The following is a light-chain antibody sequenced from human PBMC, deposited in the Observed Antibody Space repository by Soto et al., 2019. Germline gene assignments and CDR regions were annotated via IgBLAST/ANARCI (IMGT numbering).Light chain of an antibody. CDR3: QQYKNWPL. CDR1: HSVNSH. J-gene: IGKJ5*01. V-gene: IGKV3-15*01. Sequence: EIVLTQSPATLSLSPGERVTLSCRTSHSVNSHVAWYQQKPGQAPRLLLYGASTRATGIPVRFSGSGFGTEITLTISSLQSEDFAVYYCQQYKNWPLFGQGTRLEI. CDR2: GAS.